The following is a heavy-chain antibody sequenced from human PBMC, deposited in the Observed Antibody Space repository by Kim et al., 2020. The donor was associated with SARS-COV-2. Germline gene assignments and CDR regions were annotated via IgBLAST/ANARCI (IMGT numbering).Heavy chain of an antibody. CDR1: GYTFTSYV. J-gene: IGHJ4*02. D-gene: IGHD6-19*01. CDR2: INPADGNT. Sequence: APVKVSCNASGYTFTSYVMHWVRQAPGQRPEWMGWINPADGNTKFSENFQGRVIVTRDTSASTAYMELSSLTSQDTAVYYCARGVGEQWLLFKYWGQGT. V-gene: IGHV1-3*01. CDR3: ARGVGEQWLLFKY.